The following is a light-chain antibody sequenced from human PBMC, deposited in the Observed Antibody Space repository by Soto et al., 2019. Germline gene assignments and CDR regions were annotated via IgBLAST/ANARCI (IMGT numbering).Light chain of an antibody. CDR1: SGSIANNY. V-gene: IGLV6-57*03. CDR3: QSYYGSNRV. CDR2: GDS. Sequence: NFMLTQPHSVSESPGKTVIISCTRSSGSIANNYVQWYQLRPDSAPITVIYGDSQRPSGVPDRFSGSIDRSSNSASLTISRLQTEDEADYYCQSYYGSNRVFGGGTKLTVL. J-gene: IGLJ3*02.